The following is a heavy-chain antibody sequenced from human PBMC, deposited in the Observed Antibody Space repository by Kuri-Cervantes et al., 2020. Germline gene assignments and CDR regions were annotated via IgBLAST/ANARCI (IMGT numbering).Heavy chain of an antibody. D-gene: IGHD2-15*01. J-gene: IGHJ6*02. CDR2: ISYDGSNK. V-gene: IGHV3-30*07. CDR1: GFTFSSYA. Sequence: GGSLRLSCAASGFTFSSYAMHWVRQAPGKGLEWVAVISYDGSNKYYADSVRGRFTISRDNAKNSLYLQMNSLRDEDTAVYYCARDRSGHYYYGMDVWGQGTTVTVSS. CDR3: ARDRSGHYYYGMDV.